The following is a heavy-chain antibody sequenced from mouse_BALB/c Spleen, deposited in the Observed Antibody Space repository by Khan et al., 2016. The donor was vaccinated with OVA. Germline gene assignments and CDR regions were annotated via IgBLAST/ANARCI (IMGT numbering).Heavy chain of an antibody. CDR2: ISTSGSYT. CDR3: ARCLYGSSYDYYAMDY. D-gene: IGHD1-1*01. J-gene: IGHJ4*01. CDR1: LFTFINYL. Sequence: LFKPGGSLKLSFSSSLFTFINYLLSFFRHTPDNILYWVAIISTSGSYTYYPDSVKGRFTISRDNAKNTLYRQMSSLKSEDTAMYYCARCLYGSSYDYYAMDYWGQGTSVPVSS. V-gene: IGHV5-6*01.